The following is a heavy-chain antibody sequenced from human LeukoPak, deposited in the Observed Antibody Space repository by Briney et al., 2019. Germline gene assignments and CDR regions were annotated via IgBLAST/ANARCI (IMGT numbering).Heavy chain of an antibody. Sequence: GGSLRLPCAASGFTFSSYGMHWVRQAPGKGLEWVAVISYDGSNKYYADSVKGRFTISRDNSKNTLYLQMNSLRSEDTAVYYCARAPRDYGDYDDWFDPWGQGTLVTVSS. CDR2: ISYDGSNK. J-gene: IGHJ5*02. D-gene: IGHD4-17*01. CDR3: ARAPRDYGDYDDWFDP. V-gene: IGHV3-30*03. CDR1: GFTFSSYG.